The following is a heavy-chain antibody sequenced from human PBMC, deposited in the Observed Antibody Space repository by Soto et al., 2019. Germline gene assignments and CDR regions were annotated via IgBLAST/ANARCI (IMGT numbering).Heavy chain of an antibody. Sequence: QVQLVQSGAEVKKPGSSVKVSCKAPGGTFSSYAISWVRQAPGQGLEWMGGIIPIFGTANYAQKFQGRVTITADESTSTAYMELSSLRSEDTAVYYCARLTPTTTRKGPAFDIWGQGTMVTVSS. V-gene: IGHV1-69*01. CDR2: IIPIFGTA. CDR3: ARLTPTTTRKGPAFDI. D-gene: IGHD5-12*01. J-gene: IGHJ3*02. CDR1: GGTFSSYA.